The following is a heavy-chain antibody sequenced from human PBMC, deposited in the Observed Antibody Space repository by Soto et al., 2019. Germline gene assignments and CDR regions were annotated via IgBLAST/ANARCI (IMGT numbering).Heavy chain of an antibody. V-gene: IGHV4-4*07. J-gene: IGHJ4*02. D-gene: IGHD2-21*01. Sequence: QVQLQESGPGLVKPSETLSLTCTVSGDSMTKYYWSWIRQPAGKGLEWIGRIYTSGSTNYNPSLKSRVTMSIDTSNNHFSLRLKSVTAADTAVYYCARTGGTAYYFPFWGQGALVTVSS. CDR1: GDSMTKYY. CDR2: IYTSGST. CDR3: ARTGGTAYYFPF.